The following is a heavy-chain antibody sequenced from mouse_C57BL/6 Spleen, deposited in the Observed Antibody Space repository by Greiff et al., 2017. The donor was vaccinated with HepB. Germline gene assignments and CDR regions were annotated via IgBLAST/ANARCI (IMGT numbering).Heavy chain of an antibody. D-gene: IGHD1-1*01. Sequence: EVKLMESGPGLVKPSQSLSLTCSVTGYSITSGYYWNWIRQFPGNKLEWMGYISYDGSNNYNPSLKNRISITRDTSKNQFFLKLNSVTTEDTATYYCAKNYDYYGSSPYYFDYWGQGTTLTVSS. J-gene: IGHJ2*01. CDR2: ISYDGSN. V-gene: IGHV3-6*01. CDR3: AKNYDYYGSSPYYFDY. CDR1: GYSITSGYY.